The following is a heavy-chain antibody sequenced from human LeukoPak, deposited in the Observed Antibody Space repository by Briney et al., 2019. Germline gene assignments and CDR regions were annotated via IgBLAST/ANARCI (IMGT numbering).Heavy chain of an antibody. D-gene: IGHD6-6*01. J-gene: IGHJ5*02. CDR2: LSKSGNT. Sequence: SETLSLTCTVSGGSISSYYWSWIRLPPGKGLEWIGYLSKSGNTNYSPSLKGRVTISLDTSKNQFSLKLISVTAADTAVYYCARAYGGYSSSPYNWLDPWGQGTLVTVSS. CDR1: GGSISSYY. CDR3: ARAYGGYSSSPYNWLDP. V-gene: IGHV4-59*01.